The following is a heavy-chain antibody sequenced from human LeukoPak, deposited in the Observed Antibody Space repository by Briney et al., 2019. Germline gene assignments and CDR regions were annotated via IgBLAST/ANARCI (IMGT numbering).Heavy chain of an antibody. D-gene: IGHD4-17*01. CDR2: INHSGST. CDR3: ARIATVTGVDY. V-gene: IGHV4-34*01. J-gene: IGHJ4*02. Sequence: SETLSLTCAVYGGSFSGYYWSWIRQPPGKGLEWIGEINHSGSTNYNPSLKGRVTISVDTSKNQFSLKLSSVTAADTAVFYCARIATVTGVDYWGQGTLVTVSS. CDR1: GGSFSGYY.